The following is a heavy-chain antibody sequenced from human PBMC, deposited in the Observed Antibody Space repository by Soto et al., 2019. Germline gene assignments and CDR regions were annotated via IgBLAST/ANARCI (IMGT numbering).Heavy chain of an antibody. CDR2: IYYSGST. V-gene: IGHV4-59*01. J-gene: IGHJ5*02. Sequence: SETLSLTCTVSCGSISSYYWSWIRQPPGKGLEWIGYIYYSGSTNYNPSLKSRVTISVDTSKNQFSLKLSSVTAADTAVYYCARYDYGDWFDPWGQGTLVTVSS. D-gene: IGHD4-17*01. CDR1: CGSISSYY. CDR3: ARYDYGDWFDP.